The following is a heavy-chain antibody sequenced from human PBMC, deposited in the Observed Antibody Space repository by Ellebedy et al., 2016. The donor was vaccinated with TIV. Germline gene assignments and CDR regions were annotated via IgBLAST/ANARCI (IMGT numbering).Heavy chain of an antibody. V-gene: IGHV4-61*01. D-gene: IGHD3-10*01. CDR2: ITWRGST. J-gene: IGHJ5*02. CDR3: ASEEGFGGAWFDP. Sequence: MPGGSLRLSCSVSGGSVSSGRSYWSWVRQPPGQGLEWIGYITWRGSTNYNPSLKSRITLSMDTSKNQIALMVRSVTAADTAIYYCASEEGFGGAWFDPWGQGTLVIVSS. CDR1: GGSVSSGRSY.